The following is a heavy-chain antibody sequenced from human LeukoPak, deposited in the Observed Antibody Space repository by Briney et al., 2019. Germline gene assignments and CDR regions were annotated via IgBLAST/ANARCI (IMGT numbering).Heavy chain of an antibody. J-gene: IGHJ4*02. D-gene: IGHD3-22*01. CDR2: IIPIFGTA. CDR1: GGTFSSYA. CDR3: AREGLRHRGYGY. Sequence: ASVKVSCRASGGTFSSYAISWVRQAPGQGLEWMGGIIPIFGTANYAQKFQGRVTITADESTSTAYMELSSLRSEDTAAYYCAREGLRHRGYGYWGQGTLVTVSS. V-gene: IGHV1-69*13.